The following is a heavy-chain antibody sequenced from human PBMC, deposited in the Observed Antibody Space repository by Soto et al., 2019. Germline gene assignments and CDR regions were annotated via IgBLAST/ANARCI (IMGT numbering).Heavy chain of an antibody. CDR2: IYYSGST. J-gene: IGHJ6*02. Sequence: SETLSLTCTVSGGSISSSSYYWGWIRQPPGKGLEWIGSIYYSGSTYYNPSLKSRVTISVDTSKNQFSLKLSSVTAADTAVYYCATSQDDFWSGYPNVGGMDVWGQGTTVTVSS. CDR1: GGSISSSSYY. CDR3: ATSQDDFWSGYPNVGGMDV. V-gene: IGHV4-39*01. D-gene: IGHD3-3*01.